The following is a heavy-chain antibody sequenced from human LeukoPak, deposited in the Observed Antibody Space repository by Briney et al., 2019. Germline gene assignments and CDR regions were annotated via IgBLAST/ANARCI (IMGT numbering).Heavy chain of an antibody. J-gene: IGHJ4*02. D-gene: IGHD2-2*01. CDR2: INPNSGGT. V-gene: IGHV1-2*02. CDR1: GYTFTGYY. CDR3: ARCCDRSIVVVPAAKHNDY. Sequence: ASVKVSCKASGYTFTGYYMHWVRQAPGQGLEWMGWINPNSGGTNYAQKFQGRVTMTRDTSISTAYMELSRLRSDDTAVYYCARCCDRSIVVVPAAKHNDYWGQGTLVTVSS.